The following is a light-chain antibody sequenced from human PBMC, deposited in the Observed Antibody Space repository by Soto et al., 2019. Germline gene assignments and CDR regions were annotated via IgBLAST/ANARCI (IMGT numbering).Light chain of an antibody. CDR2: GNT. V-gene: IGLV1-40*01. J-gene: IGLJ1*01. CDR3: QSHDSSLHASV. Sequence: QYALTQPPSVSGAPGQRVTISCTGSSSNIGAGYDVHWYLQLPGTAPKLLIYGNTNRPSGVPDRFSGSKSGSSASLAITGLQAEDEADYYCQSHDSSLHASVFGTGTKVTVL. CDR1: SSNIGAGYD.